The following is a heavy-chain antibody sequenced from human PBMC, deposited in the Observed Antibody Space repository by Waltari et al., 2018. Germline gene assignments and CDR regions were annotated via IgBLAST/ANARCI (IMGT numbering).Heavy chain of an antibody. Sequence: QVQLQESGPGLVKPSETLSLTCTVSGGSISSHYWRWIRQPPGQGLEWIGYIYYSGSTNYNPSLKSRVTISVDTSKNQFSLKLSSVTAADTAVYYCARGRFYDSSGYYPTPEKYWYFDLWGRGTLVTVSS. J-gene: IGHJ2*01. CDR2: IYYSGST. V-gene: IGHV4-59*11. D-gene: IGHD3-22*01. CDR1: GGSISSHY. CDR3: ARGRFYDSSGYYPTPEKYWYFDL.